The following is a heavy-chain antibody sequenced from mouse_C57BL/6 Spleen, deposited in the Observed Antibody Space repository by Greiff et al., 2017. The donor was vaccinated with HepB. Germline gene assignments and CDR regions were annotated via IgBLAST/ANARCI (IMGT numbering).Heavy chain of an antibody. CDR1: GYTFTNYW. Sequence: QVQLKQSGAELVRPGTSVKMSCKASGYTFTNYWIGWAKQRPGHGLEWIGDIYPGGGYTNYNEKFKGKATLTADKSSSTAYMQFSSLTSEDSAIYYCARYYGSSYVDYWGQGTSVTVSS. D-gene: IGHD1-1*01. CDR3: ARYYGSSYVDY. V-gene: IGHV1-63*01. CDR2: IYPGGGYT. J-gene: IGHJ4*01.